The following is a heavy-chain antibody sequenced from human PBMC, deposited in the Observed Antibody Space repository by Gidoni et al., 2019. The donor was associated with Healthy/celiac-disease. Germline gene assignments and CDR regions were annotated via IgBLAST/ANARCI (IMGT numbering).Heavy chain of an antibody. J-gene: IGHJ3*02. CDR2: IYSGGST. CDR1: GFTVSSNY. D-gene: IGHD4-17*01. V-gene: IGHV3-53*02. Sequence: EVQLVETGGGLLQPGGSLSLSCSASGFTVSSNYMSWVRQAPGKGLEWVSVIYSGGSTYYADSVKGRFTISRDNSKNTLYLQMNSLRAEDTAVYYCARGGANGDSDAFDIWGQGTMVTVSS. CDR3: ARGGANGDSDAFDI.